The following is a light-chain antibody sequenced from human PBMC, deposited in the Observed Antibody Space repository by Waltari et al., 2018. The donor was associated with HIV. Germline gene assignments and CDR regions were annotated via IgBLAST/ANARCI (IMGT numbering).Light chain of an antibody. CDR2: AAS. CDR3: QQSFSSSWT. Sequence: DIHMTQSPSSLYASVGDRVTITCRASQSVDNYLNWYQQKPGKAPKLLIYAASSLQGGVPSRFSGSGSGTDFILIIGSLQPDDFATYYCQQSFSSSWTFGQGTKVEIK. CDR1: QSVDNY. J-gene: IGKJ1*01. V-gene: IGKV1-39*01.